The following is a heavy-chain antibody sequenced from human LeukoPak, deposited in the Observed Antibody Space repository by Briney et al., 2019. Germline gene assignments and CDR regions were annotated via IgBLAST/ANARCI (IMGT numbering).Heavy chain of an antibody. CDR2: ISASGTST. D-gene: IGHD3-22*01. J-gene: IGHJ4*02. CDR3: AKSSIFYDSSGYYVGEKYYFDY. CDR1: EFTSSSYG. Sequence: PGGSLRLSCAASEFTSSSYGMSWVRQAPGKGLEWVSGISASGTSTYDADSVKGRFTISRDNSKNTLYLQMNSPRAEDTAVYYCAKSSIFYDSSGYYVGEKYYFDYWGQGTLVTVSS. V-gene: IGHV3-23*01.